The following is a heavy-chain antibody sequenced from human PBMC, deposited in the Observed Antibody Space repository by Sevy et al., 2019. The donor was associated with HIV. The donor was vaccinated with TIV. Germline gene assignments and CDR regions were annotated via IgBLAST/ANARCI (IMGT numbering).Heavy chain of an antibody. CDR3: AIWVTVTTTFDY. Sequence: SETLSLTCTVSGGSISSSSYYWGWIRQPPGKGLEWIGSIYYSGSTYYNPSLKSRVTISVDTSKNQFSLKLGSVTAADTAVYYCAIWVTVTTTFDYWGQGTLVTVSS. V-gene: IGHV4-39*01. CDR2: IYYSGST. J-gene: IGHJ4*02. D-gene: IGHD4-4*01. CDR1: GGSISSSSYY.